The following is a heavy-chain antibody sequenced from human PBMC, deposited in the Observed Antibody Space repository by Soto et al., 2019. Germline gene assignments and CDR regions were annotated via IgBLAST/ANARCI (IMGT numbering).Heavy chain of an antibody. Sequence: GCSLRLSSAASGFAFSTFAMTWVRQAPGKGLEWVAAISVSGNNAYYADSVKGRFTISRDNSQNSVFLQMSSLRADDTAVYYCARDQLRPGILYSLGVLLPEYGLWGQGTLVTVSS. CDR1: GFAFSTFA. CDR3: ARDQLRPGILYSLGVLLPEYGL. J-gene: IGHJ4*02. D-gene: IGHD3-22*01. V-gene: IGHV3-23*01. CDR2: ISVSGNNA.